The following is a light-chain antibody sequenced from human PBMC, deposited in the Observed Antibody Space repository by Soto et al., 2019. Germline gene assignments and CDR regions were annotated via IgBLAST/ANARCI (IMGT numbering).Light chain of an antibody. V-gene: IGLV4-69*01. Sequence: QLVLTQSPSASASLGASVKLTCTLSSGHSSYAIAWHQQQPEKGPRYLMILNSDGSHSKGDGIPDRFSGSRSGAERYLTISSLQSEDEADYYCQTWGTGIHVVFGGGTKLTVL. J-gene: IGLJ2*01. CDR3: QTWGTGIHVV. CDR2: LNSDGSH. CDR1: SGHSSYA.